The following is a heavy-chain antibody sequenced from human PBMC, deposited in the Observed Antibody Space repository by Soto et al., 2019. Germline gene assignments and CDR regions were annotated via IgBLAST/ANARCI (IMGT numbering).Heavy chain of an antibody. Sequence: SETLSLTCAVYGGSFSGYYWSWIRQPPGKGLEWIGYIYHSGSTNCNPSLKSRVTISVDTSKNQFSLKLSSVTAADTAVYYCARADCSSTSCYGEYYFDYWGQGTLVTVSS. CDR3: ARADCSSTSCYGEYYFDY. V-gene: IGHV4-34*01. J-gene: IGHJ4*02. CDR1: GGSFSGYY. CDR2: IYHSGST. D-gene: IGHD2-2*01.